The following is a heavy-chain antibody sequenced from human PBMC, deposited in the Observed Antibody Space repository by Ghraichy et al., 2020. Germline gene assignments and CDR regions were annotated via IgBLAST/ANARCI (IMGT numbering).Heavy chain of an antibody. V-gene: IGHV1-8*01. D-gene: IGHD2-15*01. CDR1: GYTFTSYD. J-gene: IGHJ4*02. CDR2: MNPNSGNT. CDR3: ARAERYCSGGSCYLYFDY. Sequence: ASVKVSCKASGYTFTSYDINWVRQATGQGLEWMGWMNPNSGNTGYAQKFQGRVTMTRNTSISTAYMELSSLRSEDTAVYYCARAERYCSGGSCYLYFDYWGQGTLVTVSS.